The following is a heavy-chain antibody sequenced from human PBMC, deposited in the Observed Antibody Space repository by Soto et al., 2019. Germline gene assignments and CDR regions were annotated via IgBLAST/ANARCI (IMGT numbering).Heavy chain of an antibody. D-gene: IGHD3-10*01. J-gene: IGHJ6*02. CDR2: IGTAGDT. CDR1: GFSFSTYD. V-gene: IGHV3-13*01. CDR3: SRWFGTTSYVMDV. Sequence: EVQLVESGGGLVQPGGSLRLSCAGSGFSFSTYDLHWVRQATGKGLEWVSSIGTAGDTYYEDSGRGRFTIFRENAKNSFYLEMKTLRVGDTAVYYCSRWFGTTSYVMDVWGRGTTVTVSS.